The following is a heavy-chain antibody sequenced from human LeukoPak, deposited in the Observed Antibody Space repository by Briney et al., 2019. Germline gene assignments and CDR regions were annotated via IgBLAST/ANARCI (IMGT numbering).Heavy chain of an antibody. CDR1: GFTFSSYS. CDR3: ARGGFSYDILTGYNWFDP. J-gene: IGHJ5*02. V-gene: IGHV3-21*01. Sequence: GGSLRLSCAASGFTFSSYSMNWVRQAPGKGLEWVSSISSSSSYIYYADSVKGRFTISRDNAKNSLYLQMNSLRAEDTAVYYCARGGFSYDILTGYNWFDPWGQGTLVTVSS. CDR2: ISSSSSYI. D-gene: IGHD3-9*01.